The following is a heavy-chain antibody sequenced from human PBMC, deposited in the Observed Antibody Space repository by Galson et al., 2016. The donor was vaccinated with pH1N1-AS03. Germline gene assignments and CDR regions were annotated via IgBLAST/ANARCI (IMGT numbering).Heavy chain of an antibody. CDR3: ARDVGMTTVIIPGY. CDR2: IYPSGTI. J-gene: IGHJ4*02. Sequence: LRLSCAASGFTITKYWMSWVRQAPGKGLEWIGSIYPSGTIYYNPSLKSRVTISVDTSKNQFSLRLTSVTAADTAVYYCARDVGMTTVIIPGYWGQGTLVTVSS. D-gene: IGHD4-23*01. CDR1: GFTITKYW. V-gene: IGHV4-4*02.